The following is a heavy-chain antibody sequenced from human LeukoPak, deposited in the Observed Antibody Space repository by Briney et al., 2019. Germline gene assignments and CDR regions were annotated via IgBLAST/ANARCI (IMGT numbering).Heavy chain of an antibody. Sequence: GGSLRLSCAASGFTFSSYAMRWVRQAPGKGLEWVAVISYDGSNKYYADSVKGRFTISRDNSKNTLYLQMNSLRAEDTAVYYCARRSGPVRSGSYIAYWGQGTLVTVSS. V-gene: IGHV3-30-3*01. D-gene: IGHD1-26*01. J-gene: IGHJ4*02. CDR1: GFTFSSYA. CDR2: ISYDGSNK. CDR3: ARRSGPVRSGSYIAY.